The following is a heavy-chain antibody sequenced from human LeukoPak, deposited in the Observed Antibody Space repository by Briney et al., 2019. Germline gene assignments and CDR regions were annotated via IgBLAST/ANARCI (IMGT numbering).Heavy chain of an antibody. V-gene: IGHV1-8*01. D-gene: IGHD3-22*01. CDR2: MNPNSGNT. J-gene: IGHJ3*02. Sequence: ASVKVSCKASRYTFTSYDINWVRQATGQGLEWMGWMNPNSGNTGYAQKFQGRVTMTRNTSISTAYMELSSLRSEDTAVYYCATRRYSSGYYYQRAFDIWGQGTMVTVSS. CDR3: ATRRYSSGYYYQRAFDI. CDR1: RYTFTSYD.